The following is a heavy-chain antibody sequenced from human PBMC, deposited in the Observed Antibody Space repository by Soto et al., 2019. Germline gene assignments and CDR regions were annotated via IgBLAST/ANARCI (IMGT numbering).Heavy chain of an antibody. V-gene: IGHV3-30-3*01. CDR3: ARGDREDIAVVIGVRPGEYGVDV. D-gene: IGHD2-15*01. CDR1: GFTFRNYA. CDR2: ISYDGGNK. J-gene: IGHJ6*02. Sequence: ESGGGVVQPGRSLRLSCAASGFTFRNYAMHWVRQAPGKGLECVAVISYDGGNKFYRDYVKGRFTISRDNSKNTLYLQINSLRYEDTAVYYCARGDREDIAVVIGVRPGEYGVDVWGQGTTVTVS.